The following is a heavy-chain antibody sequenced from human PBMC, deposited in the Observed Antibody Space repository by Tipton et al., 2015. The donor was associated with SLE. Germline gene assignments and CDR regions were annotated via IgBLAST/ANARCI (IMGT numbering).Heavy chain of an antibody. V-gene: IGHV3-30-3*01. D-gene: IGHD5-12*01. CDR1: GFTFSSYA. CDR3: ARDRGYSGYAPGWYYFDY. Sequence: SLRLSCAASGFTFSSYAMHWVRQAPGKGLEWVAVISYDGSNKYYADSVKGRFTISRDNSKNTLYLQMNSLRAEDTAVYYCARDRGYSGYAPGWYYFDYWGQGTLVTVSS. CDR2: ISYDGSNK. J-gene: IGHJ4*02.